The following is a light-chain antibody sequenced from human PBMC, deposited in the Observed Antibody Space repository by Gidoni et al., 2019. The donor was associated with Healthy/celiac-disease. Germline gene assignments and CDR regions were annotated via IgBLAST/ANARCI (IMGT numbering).Light chain of an antibody. J-gene: IGKJ4*01. Sequence: DIQMPQSPSSLSASVGDRVTITCRASQSISSYLNWYQQKPGKAPKLLIYAASSLQSGVPSRFSGSGSGTDFTLTISSLQPEDFATYYCQQIYSTPLTFGGGTKVEIK. CDR1: QSISSY. CDR3: QQIYSTPLT. V-gene: IGKV1-39*01. CDR2: AAS.